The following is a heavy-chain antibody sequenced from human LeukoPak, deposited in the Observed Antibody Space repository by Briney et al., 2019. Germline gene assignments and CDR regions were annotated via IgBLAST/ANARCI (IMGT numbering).Heavy chain of an antibody. Sequence: GASVKVSCKASGYTFTGYYMHWVRQAPGQGLEWMGWINPNSGGTNYAQKFQGWVTMTRDTSISTAYMELSRLRSGDTAVYYCARGYRYSSGWPGAFDYWGQGTLVTVSS. CDR1: GYTFTGYY. D-gene: IGHD6-19*01. CDR3: ARGYRYSSGWPGAFDY. CDR2: INPNSGGT. J-gene: IGHJ4*02. V-gene: IGHV1-2*04.